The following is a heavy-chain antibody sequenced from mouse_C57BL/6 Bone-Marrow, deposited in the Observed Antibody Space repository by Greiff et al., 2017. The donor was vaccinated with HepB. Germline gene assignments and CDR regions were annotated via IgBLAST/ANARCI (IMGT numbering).Heavy chain of an antibody. V-gene: IGHV5-12*01. Sequence: EVHLVESGGGLVQPGGSLKLSCAASGFTFSDYYMYWVRQTPEKRLEWVAYISNGGGSTYYPDTVKGRFTISRDNAKNTLYLQMSRLKSEDTAMYYCARFPLPLWGQGTTLTVSS. J-gene: IGHJ2*01. CDR3: ARFPLPL. CDR1: GFTFSDYY. CDR2: ISNGGGST.